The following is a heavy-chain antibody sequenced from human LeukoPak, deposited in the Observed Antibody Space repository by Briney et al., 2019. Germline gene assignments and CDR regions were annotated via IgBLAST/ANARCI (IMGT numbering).Heavy chain of an antibody. CDR1: GGTFSSYA. Sequence: ASVKVSCKASGGTFSSYAISWVRQAPGQGLEWMGGIIPIFGTANYAQKFQGRVTITADESTSTAYMELNSLRSEDTAVYYCARDYYGSGSYYKPFDYWGQGTLVTVSS. D-gene: IGHD3-10*01. CDR3: ARDYYGSGSYYKPFDY. V-gene: IGHV1-69*13. CDR2: IIPIFGTA. J-gene: IGHJ4*02.